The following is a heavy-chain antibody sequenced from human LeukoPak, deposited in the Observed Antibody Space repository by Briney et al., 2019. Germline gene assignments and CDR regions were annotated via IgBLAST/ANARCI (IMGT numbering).Heavy chain of an antibody. Sequence: ASVKVSCKASGYTFTSYGISWVRQAPGQGLEWMGWISAYNGNTNYAQKLQGRVTMTTDTSTSTAYMELRGLRSDDTAVYYCARVRITMVRGVIGWFDPWGQGTLVTVSS. J-gene: IGHJ5*02. V-gene: IGHV1-18*04. D-gene: IGHD3-10*01. CDR1: GYTFTSYG. CDR2: ISAYNGNT. CDR3: ARVRITMVRGVIGWFDP.